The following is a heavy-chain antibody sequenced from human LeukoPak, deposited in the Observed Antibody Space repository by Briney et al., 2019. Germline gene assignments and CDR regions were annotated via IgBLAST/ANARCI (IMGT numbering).Heavy chain of an antibody. CDR3: ARVNRLAGTHYYYRDV. V-gene: IGHV3-53*01. J-gene: IGHJ6*03. D-gene: IGHD1-1*01. CDR2: IYGDGTT. Sequence: GGSLRLSCAVSGLSTNYMSWGRQAPGKGLEWVSVIYGDGTTHYADSLKGRFTISRDSSKNTLYLQMTSLRDEDTAVFFCARVNRLAGTHYYYRDVWGKGTTVTVSS. CDR1: GLSTNY.